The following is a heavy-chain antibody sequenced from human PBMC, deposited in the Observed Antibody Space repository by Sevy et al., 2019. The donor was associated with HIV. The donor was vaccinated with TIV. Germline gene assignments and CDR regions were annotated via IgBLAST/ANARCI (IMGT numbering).Heavy chain of an antibody. CDR1: GFTFSDYA. J-gene: IGHJ4*02. CDR3: ARGVTTVTPFDY. Sequence: GGSLRLSCAASGFTFSDYAMHWVRQAPGKGLEWVSIISSDGITKYYADSVKGRFTISRDNSENSLYLQMNSLRAGDTAVYYCARGVTTVTPFDYWGQGTLVTVSS. V-gene: IGHV3-30-3*01. D-gene: IGHD4-17*01. CDR2: ISSDGITK.